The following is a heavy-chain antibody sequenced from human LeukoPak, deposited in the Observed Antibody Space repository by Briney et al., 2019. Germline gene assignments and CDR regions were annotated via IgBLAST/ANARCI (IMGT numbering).Heavy chain of an antibody. V-gene: IGHV1-8*03. D-gene: IGHD7-27*01. CDR3: ARGPLTGEHYHYYMDV. CDR2: MNPNTGNT. Sequence: GASVTVSCKASGYSFTTFDINWVRQATGQGLEWMGWMNPNTGNTGFAGKFQGRVTITGNTSISTVYMELTSLTSDDTAVYYCARGPLTGEHYHYYMDVWGTGTTITV. J-gene: IGHJ6*03. CDR1: GYSFTTFD.